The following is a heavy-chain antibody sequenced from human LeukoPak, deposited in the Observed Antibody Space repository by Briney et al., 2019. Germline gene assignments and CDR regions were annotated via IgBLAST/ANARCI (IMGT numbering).Heavy chain of an antibody. Sequence: SQTLSLTCTVSGGSISSGDYYWSWIRQPPGKGLEWIGYIYYSGSTYYNPSLKSRVTISVDTSKNQFSLKLSSVTAADTAVYYCARGSVAIVATTGVGDWFDPWGQGTLVTVSS. D-gene: IGHD5-12*01. CDR1: GGSISSGDYY. V-gene: IGHV4-30-4*01. CDR2: IYYSGST. CDR3: ARGSVAIVATTGVGDWFDP. J-gene: IGHJ5*02.